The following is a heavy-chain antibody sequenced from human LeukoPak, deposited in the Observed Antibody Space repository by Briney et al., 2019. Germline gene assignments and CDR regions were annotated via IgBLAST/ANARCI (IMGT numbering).Heavy chain of an antibody. V-gene: IGHV1-58*02. Sequence: SVKVSCKASGFTFTSSAMQWVRQARGQRLEWIGWIVVGSGNTNYARKFQERVTITRDMSTSTAYMELSSLRSEDTAAYYCAATYDFWSGYYGMDVWGQGTTVTVSS. CDR3: AATYDFWSGYYGMDV. CDR2: IVVGSGNT. D-gene: IGHD3-3*01. J-gene: IGHJ6*02. CDR1: GFTFTSSA.